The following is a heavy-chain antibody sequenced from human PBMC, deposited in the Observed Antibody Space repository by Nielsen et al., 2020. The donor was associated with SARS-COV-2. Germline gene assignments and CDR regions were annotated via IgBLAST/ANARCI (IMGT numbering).Heavy chain of an antibody. CDR1: GFTFSSYA. Sequence: GGSLRLSCAASGFTFSSYAMSWVRQAPGKGLEWVSSISSSSSYIYYADSVKGRFTISRDNAKNSLYLQMNSLRAEDTAVYYCASLIQDSSGYYFDYWGQGTLVTVSS. CDR2: ISSSSSYI. J-gene: IGHJ4*02. V-gene: IGHV3-21*01. D-gene: IGHD3-22*01. CDR3: ASLIQDSSGYYFDY.